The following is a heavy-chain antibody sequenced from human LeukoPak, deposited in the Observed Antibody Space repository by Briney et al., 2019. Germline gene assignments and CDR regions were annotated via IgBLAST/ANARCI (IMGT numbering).Heavy chain of an antibody. J-gene: IGHJ4*02. D-gene: IGHD6-6*01. CDR3: AIYSSSSGDFDY. Sequence: SETLSLTCTVSGGSISSYYWSWIRQPAGKGLEWIGRIYTSGSTNHNPSLKSRVTMSVDTSKNQFSLKLSSVTAADTAVYYCAIYSSSSGDFDYWGQGTLVTVSS. CDR1: GGSISSYY. CDR2: IYTSGST. V-gene: IGHV4-4*07.